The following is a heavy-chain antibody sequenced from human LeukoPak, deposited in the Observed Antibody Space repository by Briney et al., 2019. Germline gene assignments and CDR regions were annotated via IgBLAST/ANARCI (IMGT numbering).Heavy chain of an antibody. CDR2: IWYDGSNK. CDR3: ARDPNYDILTGYPAGHAFDI. CDR1: GFTFSSYG. J-gene: IGHJ3*02. D-gene: IGHD3-9*01. Sequence: PGGSLRLSCAASGFTFSSYGMHWVRQAPGKGLEWVAVIWYDGSNKYYADSVKGRFTISRDNSKNTLYLQMNSLRAEDTAVYYCARDPNYDILTGYPAGHAFDIWGQGTMVTVSS. V-gene: IGHV3-33*01.